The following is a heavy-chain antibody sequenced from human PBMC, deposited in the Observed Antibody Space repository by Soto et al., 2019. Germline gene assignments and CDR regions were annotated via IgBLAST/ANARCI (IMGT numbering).Heavy chain of an antibody. CDR2: ISYDGSNK. J-gene: IGHJ4*02. Sequence: QVQLVESGGGVVQPGRSLRLSCAASGFTFSSYGMHWVRQAPGKGLEWVAVISYDGSNKYYADSVKGRFTISRVNSKNTLYLQMNSLRAEDTAVYYCAKSGGPARLWFGEYYFDYWGQGTLVTVSS. V-gene: IGHV3-30*18. D-gene: IGHD3-10*01. CDR3: AKSGGPARLWFGEYYFDY. CDR1: GFTFSSYG.